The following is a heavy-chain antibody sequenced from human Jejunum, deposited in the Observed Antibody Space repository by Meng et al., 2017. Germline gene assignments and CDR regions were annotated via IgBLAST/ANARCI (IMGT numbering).Heavy chain of an antibody. J-gene: IGHJ4*02. CDR1: GYTFTSYA. V-gene: IGHV7-4-1*02. Sequence: QVQLVQAGAELKKPGAAVKDSGKTSGYTFTSYAMNWVRQAPGQGLEWMGWINPNTGNPTYAQGFTGRFVFSLDTSVSTAYLQISSLKAEDTAVYYCARDPTDSRGWSWGYWGQGTLVTVSS. D-gene: IGHD6-19*01. CDR2: INPNTGNP. CDR3: ARDPTDSRGWSWGY.